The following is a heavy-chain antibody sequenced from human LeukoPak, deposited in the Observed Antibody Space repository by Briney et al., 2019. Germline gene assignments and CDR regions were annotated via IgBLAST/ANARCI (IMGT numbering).Heavy chain of an antibody. J-gene: IGHJ6*02. V-gene: IGHV1-46*01. CDR3: ARAPSPRIVVVPAASGMDV. D-gene: IGHD2-2*01. CDR2: INPSGGST. Sequence: ASVKVSCKASGYTFTSYYMHWVRQAPGQGLEWVGIINPSGGSTSYAQKFQGRVTMTRDTSTSTVYMELSSLRSEDTAAYYCARAPSPRIVVVPAASGMDVWGQGTTVTVSS. CDR1: GYTFTSYY.